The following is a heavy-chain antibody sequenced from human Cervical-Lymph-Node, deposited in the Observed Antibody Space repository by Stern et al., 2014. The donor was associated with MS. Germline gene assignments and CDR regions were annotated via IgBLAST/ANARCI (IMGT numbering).Heavy chain of an antibody. CDR1: GGSISSYS. D-gene: IGHD2-21*01. CDR3: ARTYCGGDCYFRY. J-gene: IGHJ4*02. V-gene: IGHV4-59*01. CDR2: IYYSGST. Sequence: QVQLQESGPGLVKPSETLSLTCTVSGGSISSYSWSWIRQPPGKGLEWIGYIYYSGSTNYNPSLKSRVTISVDTSKNQFSLKLSSVTAADTAVYYCARTYCGGDCYFRYWGQGTLVTVSS.